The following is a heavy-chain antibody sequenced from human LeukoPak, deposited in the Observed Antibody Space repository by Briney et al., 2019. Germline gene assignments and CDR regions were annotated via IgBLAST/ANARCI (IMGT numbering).Heavy chain of an antibody. V-gene: IGHV3-30*18. CDR3: AKVRAARANDAFDI. J-gene: IGHJ3*02. CDR1: EFTFSSYG. CDR2: ISYDGSNK. D-gene: IGHD2-15*01. Sequence: GGSLRPSCAASEFTFSSYGMHWVRQAPGKGLEWVAVISYDGSNKYYAESVKGRFTISRDNSKNTLYLQMNSLRAEDTAVYYCAKVRAARANDAFDIWGQGTMVTVSS.